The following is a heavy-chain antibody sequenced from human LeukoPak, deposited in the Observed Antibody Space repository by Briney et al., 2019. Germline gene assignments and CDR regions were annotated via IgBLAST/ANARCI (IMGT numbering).Heavy chain of an antibody. D-gene: IGHD6-19*01. CDR2: IYYSGGT. CDR1: GGSISSSSYY. CDR3: ATISSGLLGVY. Sequence: SETLSLTCTVSGGSISSSSYYWGWIRQPPGKGLEWIGSIYYSGGTYYNPSLKSRVTISVDTSKNQFSLKLSSVTAADTAVYYCATISSGLLGVYWGQGTLVTVSS. J-gene: IGHJ4*02. V-gene: IGHV4-39*01.